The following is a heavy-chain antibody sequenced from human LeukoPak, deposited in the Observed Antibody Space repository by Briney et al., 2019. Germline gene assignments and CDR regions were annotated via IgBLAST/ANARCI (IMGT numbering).Heavy chain of an antibody. D-gene: IGHD2-2*01. CDR1: GFTFSSYA. J-gene: IGHJ6*03. CDR2: ISGSGGST. Sequence: GGSLRLSCAASGFTFSSYAMSWVRQAPGKGLEWVSAISGSGGSTYYADSVKGRFTISRDNSKNTLYLQVNSLRAEDTAVYYCAKGNEYQPYYYYMDVWGKGTTVTVSS. V-gene: IGHV3-23*01. CDR3: AKGNEYQPYYYYMDV.